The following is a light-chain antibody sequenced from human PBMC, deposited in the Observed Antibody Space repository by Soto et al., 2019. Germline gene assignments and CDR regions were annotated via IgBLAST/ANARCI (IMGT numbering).Light chain of an antibody. CDR1: QSVSSN. CDR3: QQYNNWPPLT. J-gene: IGKJ4*01. V-gene: IGKV3-15*01. CDR2: GAS. Sequence: EVVMTQSPATLSVSPGERATLSCRASQSVSSNLAWYQQKPGQAPRLLIYGASTRATGIPARFSGSGSGTXXXXTXSXLXSEDFAVYYCQQYNNWPPLTFGGGTTVEIK.